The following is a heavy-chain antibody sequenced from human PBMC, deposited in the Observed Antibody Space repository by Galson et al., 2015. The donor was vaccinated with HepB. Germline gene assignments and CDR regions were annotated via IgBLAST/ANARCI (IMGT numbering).Heavy chain of an antibody. J-gene: IGHJ4*02. CDR2: IIPIFGTA. CDR1: GGTFSSYA. CDR3: ARGSLGAMVPLDY. V-gene: IGHV1-69*13. D-gene: IGHD1-26*01. Sequence: SVKVSCKASGGTFSSYAISWVRQAPGQGLEWMGGIIPIFGTANYAQKFQGRVTITADESTRTAYMELSSLRSEDTAVYYCARGSLGAMVPLDYWGQGTLVTVSS.